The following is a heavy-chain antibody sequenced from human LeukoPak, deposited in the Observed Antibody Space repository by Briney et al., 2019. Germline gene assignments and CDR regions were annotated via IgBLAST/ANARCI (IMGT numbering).Heavy chain of an antibody. D-gene: IGHD4-11*01. V-gene: IGHV3-23*01. Sequence: TGGSLRLSCAASGFTFSSYAMSWVRQAPGKGLEWVSVISGSGGSTYYADSVKGRFTISRDNSKNTLYLQMNSLRAEDTAVYYCAKGPNDSSSYLFDYWGQGTLVTVSS. CDR2: ISGSGGST. J-gene: IGHJ4*02. CDR3: AKGPNDSSSYLFDY. CDR1: GFTFSSYA.